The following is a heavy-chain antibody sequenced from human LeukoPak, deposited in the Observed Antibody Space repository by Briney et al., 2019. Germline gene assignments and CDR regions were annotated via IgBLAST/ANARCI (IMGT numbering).Heavy chain of an antibody. CDR2: IRYDGSNK. J-gene: IGHJ4*02. CDR1: GFTFSSYG. CDR3: AKDTLNYDFWSGPFDY. Sequence: GGSLRLSCAASGFTFSSYGMHWVRQAPGKGLEWVAFIRYDGSNKYYADSVKGRFTISRDNSKNTLYLQMNSLRAEDTAVYYCAKDTLNYDFWSGPFDYWGQGTLVTVSS. D-gene: IGHD3-3*01. V-gene: IGHV3-30*02.